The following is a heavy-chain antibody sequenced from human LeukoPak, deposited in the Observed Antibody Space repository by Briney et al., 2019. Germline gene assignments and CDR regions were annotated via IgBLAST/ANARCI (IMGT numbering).Heavy chain of an antibody. D-gene: IGHD3-22*01. CDR3: ARVGYDSSGRFDY. CDR2: INPNSGGT. Sequence: ASVKVSCKASGYTFTGYYMHWVRQAPGQGLEWMGWINPNSGGTNYAQKFQGWVTMTRDTSISTAYMELSRLRSDDTAVYYCARVGYDSSGRFDYWGQGTLVTVSS. J-gene: IGHJ4*02. V-gene: IGHV1-2*04. CDR1: GYTFTGYY.